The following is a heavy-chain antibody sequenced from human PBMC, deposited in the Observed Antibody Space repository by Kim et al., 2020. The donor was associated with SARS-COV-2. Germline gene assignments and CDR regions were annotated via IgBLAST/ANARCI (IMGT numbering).Heavy chain of an antibody. CDR2: IKSKADDGTM. D-gene: IGHD5-18*01. CDR3: TSYRRDGYNHGFVY. V-gene: IGHV3-15*01. J-gene: IGHJ4*02. CDR1: GFTFVNSW. Sequence: GGSLRLSCAASGFTFVNSWMTWVRQAPGKGLEWIGCIKSKADDGTMDCAAPVKSIFTISRDNSKNILYLQMNSLRIEDAGVYYCTSYRRDGYNHGFVYWGQGTLVTVSS.